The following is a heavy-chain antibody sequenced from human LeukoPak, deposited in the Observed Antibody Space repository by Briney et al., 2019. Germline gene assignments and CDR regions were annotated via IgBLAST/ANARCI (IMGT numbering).Heavy chain of an antibody. V-gene: IGHV3-23*01. CDR1: GFTFSSYA. D-gene: IGHD3-10*01. J-gene: IGHJ4*02. CDR2: ISGGGDST. Sequence: PGGSLRLSCAASGFTFSSYAMSWVRQAPGKGLQWVSGISGGGDSTYYADSVKGRFTISRDNSKNTLNLQMNSLRAEDTALYYCAKSSYGSGTYPYWFDYWGQGTLVTVSS. CDR3: AKSSYGSGTYPYWFDY.